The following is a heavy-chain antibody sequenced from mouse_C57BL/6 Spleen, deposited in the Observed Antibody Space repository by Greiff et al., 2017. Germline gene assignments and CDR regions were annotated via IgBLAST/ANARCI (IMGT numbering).Heavy chain of an antibody. V-gene: IGHV2-3*01. CDR2: IWGDGST. D-gene: IGHD1-1*01. CDR1: GFSLTSYG. CDR3: AKGGITTVVAPTDFDV. J-gene: IGHJ1*03. Sequence: QVQLQQSGPGLVAPSQSLSITCTVSGFSLTSYGVSWVRQPPGKGLEWLGVIWGDGSTNYHSAPISRLSISKDNSKIQVVLKLNRLQTDDTATYYCAKGGITTVVAPTDFDVWGTGTTVTVSS.